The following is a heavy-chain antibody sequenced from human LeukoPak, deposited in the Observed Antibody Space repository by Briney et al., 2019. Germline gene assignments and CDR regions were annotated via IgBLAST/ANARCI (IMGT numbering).Heavy chain of an antibody. CDR1: GGSFSGYY. D-gene: IGHD3-10*01. J-gene: IGHJ3*02. CDR3: ARTLVTMVRGVITDAFDI. Sequence: KPSETLSLTCAVYGGSFSGYYWSWIRQPPGKGLEWIGEINHSGSTNYNPSLKSRVTISVDTSKNQFSLKLSSVTAADTAVYYCARTLVTMVRGVITDAFDIWGQGTMVTVSS. V-gene: IGHV4-34*01. CDR2: INHSGST.